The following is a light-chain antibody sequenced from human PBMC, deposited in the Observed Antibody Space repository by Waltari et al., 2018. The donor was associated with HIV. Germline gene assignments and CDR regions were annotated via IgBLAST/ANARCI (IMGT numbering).Light chain of an antibody. CDR2: AAS. Sequence: ETVMTQSPGTLSASPGETVTLSCTASQSIDDKLAWYQQKPGQSPRLLIYAASTGATSVPGRFSGSGSGTQFTLTISNLQSEDSAVYYCQQYKNWPPLTFGQGP. CDR3: QQYKNWPPLT. V-gene: IGKV3-15*01. CDR1: QSIDDK. J-gene: IGKJ1*01.